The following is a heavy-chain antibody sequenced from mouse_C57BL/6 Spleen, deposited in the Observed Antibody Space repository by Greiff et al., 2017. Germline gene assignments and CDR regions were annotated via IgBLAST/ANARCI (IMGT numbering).Heavy chain of an antibody. V-gene: IGHV7-3*01. CDR2: IRNKANGYTT. D-gene: IGHD1-1*01. CDR1: GFTFTDYY. J-gene: IGHJ2*01. CDR3: ARYDYYVLDY. Sequence: EVKLVESGGGLVQPGGSLSLSCAASGFTFTDYYMSWVRQPPGKALEWLGFIRNKANGYTTESSASVKGRFTISRDNSQSILYRQMNALRAADSATYYCARYDYYVLDYWGQGTTLTGSS.